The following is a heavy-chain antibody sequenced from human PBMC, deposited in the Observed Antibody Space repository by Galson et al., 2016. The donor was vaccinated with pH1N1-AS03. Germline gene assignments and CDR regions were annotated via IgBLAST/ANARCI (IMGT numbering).Heavy chain of an antibody. CDR3: AKDIGVLMVYTEGPFDY. V-gene: IGHV3-9*01. CDR2: ISWNSDKI. J-gene: IGHJ4*02. D-gene: IGHD2-8*01. Sequence: CAASGFSFDDYAMHWVRQAPGKGLEWVSSISWNSDKITYADSVKGRFTISRDNAKNSLYLEMNSLRAEDTALYYCAKDIGVLMVYTEGPFDYWGPGTLVTVSS. CDR1: GFSFDDYA.